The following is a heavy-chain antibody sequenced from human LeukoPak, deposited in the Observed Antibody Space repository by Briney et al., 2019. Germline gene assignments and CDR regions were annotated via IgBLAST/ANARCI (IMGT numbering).Heavy chain of an antibody. Sequence: PGGSLRLSCAASGFTFSSYAMSWVRQAPGKGLEWVSAISGSGGSTHYADSVKGRFTISRDNSKNTLYLQMNSLGAEDTAVYYCAKASTWAEFYYYDMDVWGKGTTVTVSS. D-gene: IGHD2/OR15-2a*01. CDR2: ISGSGGST. J-gene: IGHJ6*03. CDR3: AKASTWAEFYYYDMDV. CDR1: GFTFSSYA. V-gene: IGHV3-23*01.